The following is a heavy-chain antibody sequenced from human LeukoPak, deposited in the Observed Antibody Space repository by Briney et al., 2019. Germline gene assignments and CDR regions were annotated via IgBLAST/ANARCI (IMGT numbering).Heavy chain of an antibody. V-gene: IGHV4-34*01. CDR1: SGSFSGYY. CDR3: ARGDGRDGYKGKLDY. J-gene: IGHJ4*02. Sequence: SETLSLTCAVSSGSFSGYYWSWIRQPPGKGLEWIGEINHSGSTSHNPSLKSRVTISVDTSKNQFSLKLTSVTAADTALYYCARGDGRDGYKGKLDYWGQGTLVTVSS. CDR2: INHSGST. D-gene: IGHD5-24*01.